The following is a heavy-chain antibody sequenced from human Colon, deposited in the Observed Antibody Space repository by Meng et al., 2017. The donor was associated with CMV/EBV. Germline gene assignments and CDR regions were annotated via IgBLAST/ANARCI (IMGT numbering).Heavy chain of an antibody. CDR1: GFTFGSYT. J-gene: IGHJ6*02. CDR2: ISSGGTYI. D-gene: IGHD6-19*01. V-gene: IGHV3-21*01. CDR3: ARDGLADTAFTYYYYSGMDV. Sequence: GESLKISCAGSGFTFGSYTMSWVRQAPGKGLEWVSSISSGGTYIYYADSVKGRFTVSRDHSKNTLFLQINSLRGEDTAVYYCARDGLADTAFTYYYYSGMDVWGHGTTVTVSS.